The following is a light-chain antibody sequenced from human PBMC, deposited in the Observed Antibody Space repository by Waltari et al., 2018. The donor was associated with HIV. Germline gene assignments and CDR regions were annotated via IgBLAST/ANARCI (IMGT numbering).Light chain of an antibody. CDR2: GAS. J-gene: IGKJ2*01. CDR3: HQYKSRPYT. CDR1: ESVVNY. V-gene: IGKV3-15*01. Sequence: EIVMTQSPATLSVSPGERATLSCKASESVVNYLAWYQQTPGQAPGLLIYGASTTATGVAGRFSGNGSGTEFTLTINSLQPEDFAIYYCHQYKSRPYTFGQGTKLEI.